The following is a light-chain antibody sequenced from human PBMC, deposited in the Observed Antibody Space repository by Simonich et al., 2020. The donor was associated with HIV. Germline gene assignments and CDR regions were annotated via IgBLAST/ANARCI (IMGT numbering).Light chain of an antibody. V-gene: IGKV3-15*01. CDR1: QNVASN. Sequence: EIVMTQSPATLSVSPGERATLSCRVSQNVASNLAWYQQKPGQAPRLLIYGASSRATGIPARFSGSGFGTEFTLTITSMQSEDFAVYYCQQYNNWPSPFTFGPGTKVDIK. CDR3: QQYNNWPSPFT. CDR2: GAS. J-gene: IGKJ3*01.